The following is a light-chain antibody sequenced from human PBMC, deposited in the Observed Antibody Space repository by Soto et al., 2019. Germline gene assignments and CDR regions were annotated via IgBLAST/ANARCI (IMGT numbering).Light chain of an antibody. J-gene: IGLJ3*02. CDR2: LNNDGSH. CDR1: SGHSSYA. V-gene: IGLV4-69*01. Sequence: QPVLTQSPSASASLGASVKLTCTLSSGHSSYAIAWHQKQPGKGPRYLMDLNNDGSHSKGDGIPDRFSGSSSGAERYLIISSLQSEDEADYYCSSYTDTDAPVLFGGGTKVTVL. CDR3: SSYTDTDAPVL.